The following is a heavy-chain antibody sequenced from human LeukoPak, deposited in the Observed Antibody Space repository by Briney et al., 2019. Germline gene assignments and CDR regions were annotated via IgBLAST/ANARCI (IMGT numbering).Heavy chain of an antibody. CDR1: GFTFSDYS. V-gene: IGHV3-21*01. J-gene: IGHJ4*02. D-gene: IGHD4-17*01. CDR2: ITSNSNYV. CDR3: ARGRYGDYAIEY. Sequence: GGSLRLSCAASGFTFSDYSMNWVRQAPGKGLEWVSSITSNSNYVYYADSVKGRFTISRDNAKNSLYLQMNSLRAEDTAVYYCARGRYGDYAIEYWGQGTLVTVSS.